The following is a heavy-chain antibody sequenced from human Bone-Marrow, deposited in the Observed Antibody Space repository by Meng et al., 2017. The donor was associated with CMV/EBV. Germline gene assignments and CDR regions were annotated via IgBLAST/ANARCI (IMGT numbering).Heavy chain of an antibody. CDR1: GFTFSSYS. CDR3: ARWSLVVAATLNDVTTDYGMDF. V-gene: IGHV3-21*01. Sequence: GESLKISCAASGFTFSSYSMNWVRQAPGKGLEWVSSISSSSSYIYYADSVKGRFTISRNNAKNSLYLQMNSLRAEDTAVYYCARWSLVVAATLNDVTTDYGMDFWGQGTTVTVSS. J-gene: IGHJ6*02. CDR2: ISSSSSYI. D-gene: IGHD2-15*01.